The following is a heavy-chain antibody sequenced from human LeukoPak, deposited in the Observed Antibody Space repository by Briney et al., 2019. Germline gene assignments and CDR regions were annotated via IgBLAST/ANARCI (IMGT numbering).Heavy chain of an antibody. J-gene: IGHJ4*02. CDR3: ARRGVDGALDY. V-gene: IGHV3-30*04. CDR1: GFTFSSYA. D-gene: IGHD5-24*01. Sequence: PGRSLRLSCAASGFTFSSYAMHWVRQAPRKRLEWVAVISYDGSNKYYADSVKGRFTISRDNSKNSLYLQMNSLRAEDTAVYYCARRGVDGALDYWGQGTLVTVSS. CDR2: ISYDGSNK.